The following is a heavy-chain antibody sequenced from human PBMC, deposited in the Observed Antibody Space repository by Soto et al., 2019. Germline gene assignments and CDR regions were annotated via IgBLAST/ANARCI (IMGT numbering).Heavy chain of an antibody. V-gene: IGHV3-20*01. J-gene: IGHJ2*01. Sequence: GGSLRLSCAASGFTFDDYGMSWVRQAPGKGLEWVSGINWNGGSTGYADSVKGRFTISRDNAKNSLYLQMNSLRAEDTALYHCARVLADTAMAKDWYFDLWGRGTLVTAPQ. D-gene: IGHD5-18*01. CDR1: GFTFDDYG. CDR2: INWNGGST. CDR3: ARVLADTAMAKDWYFDL.